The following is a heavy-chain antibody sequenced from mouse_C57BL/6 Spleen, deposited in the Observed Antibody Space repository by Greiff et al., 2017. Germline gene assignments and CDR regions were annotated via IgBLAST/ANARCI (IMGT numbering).Heavy chain of an antibody. CDR1: GFTFSSYG. CDR2: ISSGGSYP. CDR3: ARRGVTACDY. Sequence: EVKLMESGGDLVKPGGSLKLSCAASGFTFSSYGMSWVRQTPDKRLEWVATISSGGSYPSYPDSVKGRFTSARENAKNTRYLQMSRLKSEDTAMYYCARRGVTACDYWGQGTSLTVSS. V-gene: IGHV5-6*02. J-gene: IGHJ2*02. D-gene: IGHD2-2*01.